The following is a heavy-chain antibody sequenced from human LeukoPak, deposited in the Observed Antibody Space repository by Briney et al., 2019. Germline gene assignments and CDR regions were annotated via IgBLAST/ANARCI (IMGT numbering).Heavy chain of an antibody. J-gene: IGHJ4*02. V-gene: IGHV3-11*01. CDR1: GFTFSDYY. Sequence: GGSLRLSCAASGFTFSDYYMGWIRQAPGKGLEWVSYISSSGGAMYYADSVKGRFTISRDNARNSLFLQMNSLRAEDTAVYYCARAGDTSGYYCYFDYWGQGTLVTVSS. D-gene: IGHD3-22*01. CDR3: ARAGDTSGYYCYFDY. CDR2: ISSSGGAM.